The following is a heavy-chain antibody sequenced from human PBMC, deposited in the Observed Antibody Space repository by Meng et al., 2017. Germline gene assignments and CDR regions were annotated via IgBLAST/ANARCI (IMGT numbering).Heavy chain of an antibody. Sequence: LSLTCAASGFTFSSYAMSRVRQAPGKGLEWVSAISGSGGSTYYADSVKGRFTISRDNSKNTLYLQMNSLRAEDTAVYYCAKHSGYDLGYWGQGTLVTVSS. CDR1: GFTFSSYA. CDR2: ISGSGGST. J-gene: IGHJ4*02. V-gene: IGHV3-23*01. D-gene: IGHD5-12*01. CDR3: AKHSGYDLGY.